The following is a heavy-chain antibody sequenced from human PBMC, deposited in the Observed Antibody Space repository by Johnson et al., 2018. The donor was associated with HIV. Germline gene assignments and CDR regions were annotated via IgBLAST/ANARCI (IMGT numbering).Heavy chain of an antibody. Sequence: MQLVESGGGLVKPGGSLRLSCAASGFTFSSYAMSWVRQAPGKGLEWVSSISGSGGSTYYADSVKGRFTVSRDNSKYTLYLQVNSLRAEDTAVYYCARDVRPKQLVSPFDIWGQGTMVTVSS. D-gene: IGHD6-13*01. CDR1: GFTFSSYA. V-gene: IGHV3-23*04. CDR2: ISGSGGST. CDR3: ARDVRPKQLVSPFDI. J-gene: IGHJ3*02.